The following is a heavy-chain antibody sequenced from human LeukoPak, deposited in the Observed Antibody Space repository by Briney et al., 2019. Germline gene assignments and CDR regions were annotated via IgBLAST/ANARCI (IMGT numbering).Heavy chain of an antibody. CDR2: IRSEANGYTT. D-gene: IGHD5-24*01. CDR3: ARGGRNGYNSPFDY. J-gene: IGHJ4*01. Sequence: GGSLSLSCAASGFTFRDHNMHWVRQAPGKGLEWVGRIRSEANGYTTEYAESVKGRFTFSRDDSRNSVYLQMESLKIEDTAVYYCARGGRNGYNSPFDYWGQGTLVTVSS. CDR1: GFTFRDHN. V-gene: IGHV3-72*01.